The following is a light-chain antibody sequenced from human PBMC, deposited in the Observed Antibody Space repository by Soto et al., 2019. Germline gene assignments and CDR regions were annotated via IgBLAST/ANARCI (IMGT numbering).Light chain of an antibody. CDR1: QPISDW. CDR2: KAS. V-gene: IGKV1-5*03. CDR3: QQYHLYWT. Sequence: DIPMTQSPSTLPASVGDRVTITCRASQPISDWLAWYQQKPGKVPKLLIYKASSLEGGVPSRFSGSGSGTEFSLTISSLQHDDFATYYCQQYHLYWTFGQGTKVDIK. J-gene: IGKJ1*01.